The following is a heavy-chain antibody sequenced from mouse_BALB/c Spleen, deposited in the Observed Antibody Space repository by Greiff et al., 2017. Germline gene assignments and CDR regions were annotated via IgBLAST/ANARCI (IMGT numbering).Heavy chain of an antibody. Sequence: QVQLQQSGSVLVRPGASVKLSCKASGYTFTSSWMHWAKQRPGQGLEWIGEIHPNSGNTNYNEKFKGKATLTVDTSSSTAYVDLSSLTSEDSAVYYCAREDYWGQGTTLTVSS. CDR1: GYTFTSSW. CDR3: AREDY. V-gene: IGHV1S130*01. J-gene: IGHJ2*01. CDR2: IHPNSGNT.